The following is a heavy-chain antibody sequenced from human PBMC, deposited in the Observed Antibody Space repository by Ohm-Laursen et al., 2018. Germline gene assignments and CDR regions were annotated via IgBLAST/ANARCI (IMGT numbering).Heavy chain of an antibody. V-gene: IGHV3-23*01. J-gene: IGHJ4*02. Sequence: SLRLSCAAPGFTFSISGMTWVRQAPGKGLEWVSGINVSGSSTDYADSVKGRFTISRDNSKNTLYLQMNSLRAEDTAVYYCAKGTTDVDYWGQGTLVTVSS. CDR3: AKGTTDVDY. CDR1: GFTFSISG. CDR2: INVSGSST. D-gene: IGHD1-1*01.